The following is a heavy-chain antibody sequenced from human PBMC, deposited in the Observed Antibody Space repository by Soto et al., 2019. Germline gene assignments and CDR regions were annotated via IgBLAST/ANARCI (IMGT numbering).Heavy chain of an antibody. CDR1: GDSISNLYYF. CDR3: ARGRYCLTGRCFPNWFDS. D-gene: IGHD7-27*01. Sequence: LSLTCSVSGDSISNLYYFWAWIRQPPGQALEYIGYIYKSATTYYNPSFESRVAISVDTSKSQFSLNVTSVTAADTAVYFCARGRYCLTGRCFPNWFDSWGQGALVTVSS. V-gene: IGHV4-30-4*01. J-gene: IGHJ5*01. CDR2: IYKSATT.